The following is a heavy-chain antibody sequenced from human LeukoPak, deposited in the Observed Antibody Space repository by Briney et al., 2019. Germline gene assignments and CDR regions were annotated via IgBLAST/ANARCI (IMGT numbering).Heavy chain of an antibody. J-gene: IGHJ6*02. CDR3: AREYYYYYYGMDV. V-gene: IGHV3-48*01. Sequence: GGSLGLSCAASGFTFRNYVIHWVRQAPGKGLEWVSYISSGSSTIYYADSVKGRFTISRDNAKKSLYLQMNSLRAEDTAVYYCAREYYYYYYGMDVWGQGTTVTVSS. CDR2: ISSGSSTI. CDR1: GFTFRNYV.